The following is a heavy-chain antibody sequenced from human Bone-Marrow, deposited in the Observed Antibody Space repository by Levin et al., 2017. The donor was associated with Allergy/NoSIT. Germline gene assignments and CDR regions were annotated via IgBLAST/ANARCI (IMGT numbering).Heavy chain of an antibody. D-gene: IGHD1-14*01. CDR1: GFTFSDYG. J-gene: IGHJ4*02. V-gene: IGHV3-33*01. CDR2: IWYDGNNK. Sequence: GGSLRLSCAASGFTFSDYGMHWVRQAPGKGLEWVALIWYDGNNKFYPDSVKGRFTISRDNSKNTLYLQMNSLRTEDTAVYHCARNIPVTDLGFWGRGTLVTVSS. CDR3: ARNIPVTDLGF.